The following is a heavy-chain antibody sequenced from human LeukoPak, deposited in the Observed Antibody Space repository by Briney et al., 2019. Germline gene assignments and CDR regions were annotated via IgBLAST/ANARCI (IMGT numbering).Heavy chain of an antibody. CDR1: GYSFTSFG. J-gene: IGHJ4*02. D-gene: IGHD2-21*02. CDR3: AKEQEGTAIGGVFDY. CDR2: ISAASGST. V-gene: IGHV1-18*01. Sequence: SVKVSCMASGYSFTSFGLSWVRQAPGQGPEWMGWISAASGSTNYAQKFQDRVTMTTDTSTTTVYMELRSLRSDDTAVYYCAKEQEGTAIGGVFDYWGQGTVVPVSS.